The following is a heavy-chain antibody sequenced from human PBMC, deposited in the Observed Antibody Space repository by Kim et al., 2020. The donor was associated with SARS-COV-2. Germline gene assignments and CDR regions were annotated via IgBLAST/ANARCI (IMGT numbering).Heavy chain of an antibody. CDR3: ARHKNMDFDY. CDR2: A. Sequence: AYYNPSLKGRVTISVDTSKNQFSLKLSSVTAADTAVYYCARHKNMDFDYWGQGTLVTVSS. V-gene: IGHV4-30-2*05. J-gene: IGHJ4*02. D-gene: IGHD2-2*03.